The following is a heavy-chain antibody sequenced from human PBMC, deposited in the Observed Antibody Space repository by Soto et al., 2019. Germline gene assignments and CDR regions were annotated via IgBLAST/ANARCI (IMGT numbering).Heavy chain of an antibody. J-gene: IGHJ4*02. D-gene: IGHD5-12*01. V-gene: IGHV4-34*01. Sequence: QLQQWGAGLLKPSETLSLTCAVNGASFTGYYWSWIRQPPGKGLEWIGEIKHWGGTNYSPSLRGRVTISADTSQNQFSLKLNSVTGADTAVYYCARGQEGIVATHWDQGTLVTVSS. CDR1: GASFTGYY. CDR3: ARGQEGIVATH. CDR2: IKHWGGT.